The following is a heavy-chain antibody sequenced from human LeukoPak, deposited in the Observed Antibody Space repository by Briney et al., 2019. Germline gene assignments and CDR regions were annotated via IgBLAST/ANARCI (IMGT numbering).Heavy chain of an antibody. D-gene: IGHD3-3*01. CDR1: GFTFSSYA. V-gene: IGHV3-23*01. J-gene: IGHJ6*03. CDR3: ARYYDFWSGYNYYYYYMDV. Sequence: KSGGSLRLSYAASGFTFSSYAMSWVRQAPGKGLEWVSAISGSGGSTYYADSVKGRFTISRDNSKNTLYLQMNSLRAEDTAVYYCARYYDFWSGYNYYYYYMDVWGKGTTVTVSS. CDR2: ISGSGGST.